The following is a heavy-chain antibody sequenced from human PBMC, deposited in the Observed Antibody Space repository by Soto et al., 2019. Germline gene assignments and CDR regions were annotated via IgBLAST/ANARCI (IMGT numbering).Heavy chain of an antibody. CDR1: GGSISSYY. Sequence: QVQLQESGPGLVKPSETLSLTCTVSGGSISSYYWSWIRQPAGKGLEWIGRIYTSGSTNYNPSLKSRVTMSVDTSKSQFSLKLSSVTAADTAVYYCARMGGYYGSGSYDYYYYGMDVWGQGTTVTVSS. D-gene: IGHD3-10*01. V-gene: IGHV4-4*07. CDR2: IYTSGST. J-gene: IGHJ6*02. CDR3: ARMGGYYGSGSYDYYYYGMDV.